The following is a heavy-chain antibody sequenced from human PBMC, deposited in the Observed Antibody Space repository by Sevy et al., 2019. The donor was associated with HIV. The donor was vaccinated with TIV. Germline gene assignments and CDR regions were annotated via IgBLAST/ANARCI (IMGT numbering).Heavy chain of an antibody. CDR3: ARGNCSGGSCPFQH. D-gene: IGHD2-15*01. CDR2: IIPIFGTA. V-gene: IGHV1-69*13. J-gene: IGHJ1*01. CDR1: GGTFSSYA. Sequence: ASVKVSCKASGGTFSSYAISWVRQAPGQGLEWMGGIIPIFGTANHAQKFQGRVTITADESTSTAYMELSSLRSEVTAVYYCARGNCSGGSCPFQHWGQGTLVTVSS.